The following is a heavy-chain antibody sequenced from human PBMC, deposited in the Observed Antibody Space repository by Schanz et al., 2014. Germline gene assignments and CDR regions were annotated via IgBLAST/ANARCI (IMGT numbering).Heavy chain of an antibody. J-gene: IGHJ2*01. Sequence: QVQLVESGGGVVQPGRSLRLSCAASGFTFSSYGMHWVRQAPGKGLEWVSAILGLASTTYYADSVKGRFTISRDNSKNTLYLQMNSLRAEDTAIYYCAKDAPYPFDLWGRGTLITVSS. CDR3: AKDAPYPFDL. V-gene: IGHV3-NL1*01. CDR1: GFTFSSYG. CDR2: ILGLASTT.